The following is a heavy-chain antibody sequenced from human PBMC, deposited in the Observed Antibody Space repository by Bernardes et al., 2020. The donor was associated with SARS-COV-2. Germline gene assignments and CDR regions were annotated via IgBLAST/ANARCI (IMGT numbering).Heavy chain of an antibody. CDR2: INHSGST. CDR1: GGSFSGYY. Sequence: SETLSLTCAVYGGSFSGYYWSWIRQPPGKGLEWIGEINHSGSTNYNPSLKSRVTISVDTSKNQFSLKLSSVTAADTAVYYCARVSCSGGSCRYYYYYCMDVWGKGTTVTVSS. V-gene: IGHV4-34*01. J-gene: IGHJ6*03. D-gene: IGHD2-15*01. CDR3: ARVSCSGGSCRYYYYYCMDV.